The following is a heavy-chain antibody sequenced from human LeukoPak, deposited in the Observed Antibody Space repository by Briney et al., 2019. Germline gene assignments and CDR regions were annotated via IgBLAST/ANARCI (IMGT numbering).Heavy chain of an antibody. D-gene: IGHD1-26*01. V-gene: IGHV1-46*01. CDR2: INPTGGST. CDR1: GYTFTDYN. CDR3: ARDNSVGDNAWWFDP. J-gene: IGHJ5*02. Sequence: ASVKVSCKTSGYTFTDYNLHWVRQAPGQRLEWMGLINPTGGSTGYAQKFQGRVTMTRDMSTSTDYMELSSLRSEDTAIYYCARDNSVGDNAWWFDPWGQGTLVTVSS.